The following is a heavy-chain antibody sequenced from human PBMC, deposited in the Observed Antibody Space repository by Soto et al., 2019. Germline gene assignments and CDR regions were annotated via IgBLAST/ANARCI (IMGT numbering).Heavy chain of an antibody. Sequence: PGGSLRLSCAASGFTFSSYTMHWVRQAPGKGLEWVAVISYDGSNKYYADSVKGRFAISRDNSKNTLYLQMNSLRAEDTAVYYCARDPTYSYGSTYFPCWGQGTLVTVSS. D-gene: IGHD5-18*01. J-gene: IGHJ4*02. CDR2: ISYDGSNK. V-gene: IGHV3-30*09. CDR3: ARDPTYSYGSTYFPC. CDR1: GFTFSSYT.